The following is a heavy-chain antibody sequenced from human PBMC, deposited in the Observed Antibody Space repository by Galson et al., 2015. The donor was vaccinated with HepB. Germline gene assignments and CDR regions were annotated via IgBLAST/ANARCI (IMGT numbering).Heavy chain of an antibody. CDR2: INTDGSRT. CDR3: AKDLTWGASDY. D-gene: IGHD1-26*01. Sequence: SLRLSCAASGFNFNNHWMHWVRQVPGRGLVWVSFINTDGSRTHYADSVRGRFTISRDNAKNTLYLQMNSLRVEDTAVYYCAKDLTWGASDYWGQGARVTVSS. V-gene: IGHV3-74*01. CDR1: GFNFNNHW. J-gene: IGHJ4*02.